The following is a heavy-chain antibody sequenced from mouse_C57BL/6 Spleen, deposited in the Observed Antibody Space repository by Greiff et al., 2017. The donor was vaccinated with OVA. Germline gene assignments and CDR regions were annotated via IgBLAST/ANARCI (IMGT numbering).Heavy chain of an antibody. V-gene: IGHV1-50*01. CDR2: IDPSDSYT. CDR1: GYTFTSYW. CDR3: ARDYDYEAY. D-gene: IGHD2-4*01. J-gene: IGHJ3*01. Sequence: QVQLQQPGAELVKPGASVKLSCKASGYTFTSYWMQWVKQRPGQGLEWIGEIDPSDSYTNYNQKFKGKATLTVDTSSSTAYMQLSSLTSEDAAVYYCARDYDYEAYWGQGTLVTVSA.